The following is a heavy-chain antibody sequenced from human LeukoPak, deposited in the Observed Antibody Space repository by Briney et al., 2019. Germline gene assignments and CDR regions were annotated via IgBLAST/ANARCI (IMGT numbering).Heavy chain of an antibody. CDR2: IYYSGST. CDR3: ASQQLNDAFDI. J-gene: IGHJ3*02. Sequence: SETLSLTCTVSGGSISSYYWSWIRQPPGKGLEWIGYIYYSGSTNYNPSLKSRVTISVDTSKNQFSLKLSSATAADTAVYYCASQQLNDAFDIWGQGTMVTVSS. CDR1: GGSISSYY. D-gene: IGHD6-13*01. V-gene: IGHV4-59*01.